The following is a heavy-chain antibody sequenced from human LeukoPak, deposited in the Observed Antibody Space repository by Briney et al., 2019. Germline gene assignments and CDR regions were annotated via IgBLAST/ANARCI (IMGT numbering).Heavy chain of an antibody. CDR2: IYSGGTT. Sequence: QSGGSLRLSCVASGLTVSSDYMSWVRQAPGKGLEWVSVIYSGGTTYYADSVKGRFTISRDKTKNTVYLQMNSLRAEDTAVYYCARGRYSGSYYPFDYWGQGTLVTVSS. V-gene: IGHV3-66*01. J-gene: IGHJ4*02. D-gene: IGHD1-26*01. CDR1: GLTVSSDY. CDR3: ARGRYSGSYYPFDY.